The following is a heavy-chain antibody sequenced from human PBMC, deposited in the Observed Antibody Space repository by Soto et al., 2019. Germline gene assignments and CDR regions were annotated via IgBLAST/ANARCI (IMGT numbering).Heavy chain of an antibody. Sequence: QVQLQESGPGLVKPSQTLSLTCTVSGGSISSGGYYWSWIRQHPGKALEWIGYIYYSGSTYYNPSLKSRVTISVDTSKNQFSLKLSSVTAADTAVYYCARAYDILTGILGGWFDPWGQGTLVTVSS. CDR2: IYYSGST. CDR1: GGSISSGGYY. J-gene: IGHJ5*02. D-gene: IGHD3-9*01. CDR3: ARAYDILTGILGGWFDP. V-gene: IGHV4-31*03.